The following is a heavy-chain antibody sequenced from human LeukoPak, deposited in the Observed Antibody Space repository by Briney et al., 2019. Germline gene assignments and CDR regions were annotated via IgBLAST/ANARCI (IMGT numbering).Heavy chain of an antibody. V-gene: IGHV3-33*01. J-gene: IGHJ4*02. CDR2: IWYDGSNK. CDR1: GFTFSSYG. CDR3: ARGASIFDY. Sequence: GGSLRLSCAASGFTFSSYGMHWVRQAPGKGLEWVAVIWYDGSNKYYADSVKGRFTISRDNAKNSLYLQMNSLRAEDTAVYYCARGASIFDYWGQGTLVTVSS.